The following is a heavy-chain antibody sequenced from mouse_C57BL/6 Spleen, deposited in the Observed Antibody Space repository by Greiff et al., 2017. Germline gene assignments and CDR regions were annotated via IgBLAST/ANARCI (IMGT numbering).Heavy chain of an antibody. CDR3: AREISSNYYFDY. CDR1: GFTFSDYY. V-gene: IGHV5-16*01. J-gene: IGHJ2*01. Sequence: EVKVVESEGGLVQPGSSMKLSCTASGFTFSDYYMAWVRQVPEKGLEWVANINYDGSSTYYLDSLKSRFIISRDNAKNILYLQMSSLKSEDTATYYCAREISSNYYFDYWGQGTTLTVSS. CDR2: INYDGSST. D-gene: IGHD2-5*01.